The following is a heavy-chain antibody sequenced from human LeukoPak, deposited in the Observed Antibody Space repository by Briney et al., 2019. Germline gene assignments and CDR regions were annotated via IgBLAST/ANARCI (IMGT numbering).Heavy chain of an antibody. D-gene: IGHD3-16*01. CDR3: ARQGDDY. V-gene: IGHV3-21*01. CDR1: GFSPSSYS. J-gene: IGHJ4*01. Sequence: GGSLKLSCEGSGFSPSSYSMHWVRQAPGKGLEWVSSISGTSKYIHYSDSVKGRFTISRDNSKNSFYLQMNSLRAEDTAVYYCARQGDDYWGHGTLVTVSS. CDR2: ISGTSKYI.